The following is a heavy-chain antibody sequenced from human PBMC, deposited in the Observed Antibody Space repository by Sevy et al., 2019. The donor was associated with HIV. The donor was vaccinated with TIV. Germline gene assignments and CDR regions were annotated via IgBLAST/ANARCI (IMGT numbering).Heavy chain of an antibody. V-gene: IGHV3-30-3*01. D-gene: IGHD6-6*01. CDR2: ISYDGSNK. CDR3: AREGGEIAARPDQLPFDY. J-gene: IGHJ4*02. Sequence: GGSLRLSCAASGFTFSSYAMHWVRQAPGKGPEWVAVISYDGSNKYYADSVKGRFTISRDNSKNTLYLQMNSLRAEDTAVYYCAREGGEIAARPDQLPFDYWGQGTLVTVSS. CDR1: GFTFSSYA.